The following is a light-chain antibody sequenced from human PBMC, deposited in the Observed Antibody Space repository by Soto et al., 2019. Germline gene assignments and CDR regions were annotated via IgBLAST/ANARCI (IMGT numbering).Light chain of an antibody. J-gene: IGKJ1*01. CDR1: QSLVYSDGNAY. CDR2: TVS. Sequence: DVVMTQSPLSLPVTLGQPASISCRSSQSLVYSDGNAYLNWFHQRPGQSPRRLIYTVSNRDSGVPDRFSGSGSGTEFTLRISRVEAEDVGVYYCMQGTHWPPTFGQGTKVEIK. V-gene: IGKV2-30*01. CDR3: MQGTHWPPT.